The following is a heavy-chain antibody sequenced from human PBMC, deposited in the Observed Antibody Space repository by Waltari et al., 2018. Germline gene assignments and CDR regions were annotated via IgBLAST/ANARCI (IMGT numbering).Heavy chain of an antibody. CDR1: GGSISSYY. CDR3: ARAASSGYTHYYYYGMDV. V-gene: IGHV4-59*01. CDR2: IYYSGST. D-gene: IGHD3-22*01. Sequence: QVQLQESGPGLVKPSETPSLTCTVSGGSISSYYWSWIRQPPGKGLEWIGYIYYSGSTNYNPSLKSRVTISVDTSKNQFSRKLSSVTAADTAVYYCARAASSGYTHYYYYGMDVWGQGTTVTVSS. J-gene: IGHJ6*02.